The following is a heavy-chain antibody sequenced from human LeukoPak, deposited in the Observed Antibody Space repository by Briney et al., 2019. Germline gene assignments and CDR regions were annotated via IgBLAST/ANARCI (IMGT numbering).Heavy chain of an antibody. Sequence: ASVKVSCKASGYTFTSYAMHWVRQAPGQRLEWMGWINAGNGNTKYSQKFQGRVTITRDTSASTAYMELSSLRSEDTAVYYCARGGSITIFGVVISLHAFDIWGQGTTVTVSS. CDR2: INAGNGNT. CDR3: ARGGSITIFGVVISLHAFDI. J-gene: IGHJ3*02. D-gene: IGHD3-3*01. CDR1: GYTFTSYA. V-gene: IGHV1-3*01.